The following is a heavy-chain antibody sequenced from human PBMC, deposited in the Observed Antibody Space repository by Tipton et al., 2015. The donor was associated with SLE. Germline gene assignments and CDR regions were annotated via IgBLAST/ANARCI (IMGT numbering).Heavy chain of an antibody. V-gene: IGHV4-38-2*02. Sequence: TLSLTCAVSGFSISSGHYWGWIRQPPGKGLEWIGSIYHSGSPYYNPSLKSRVAISVDTSKNQFSLKLSSVTAADTAVYYCARDAYGMDVWGQGTTVTVSS. CDR3: ARDAYGMDV. CDR2: IYHSGSP. J-gene: IGHJ6*02. CDR1: GFSISSGHY.